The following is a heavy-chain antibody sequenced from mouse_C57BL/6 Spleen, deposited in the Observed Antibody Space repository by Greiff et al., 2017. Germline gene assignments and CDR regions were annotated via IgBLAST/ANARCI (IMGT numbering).Heavy chain of an antibody. CDR2: INPNNGGT. CDR1: GYTFTDYN. CDR3: ARYQGVHDYDQAWFAY. V-gene: IGHV1-18*01. J-gene: IGHJ3*01. D-gene: IGHD2-4*01. Sequence: EVQLQQSGPELVKPGASVKIPCKASGYTFTDYNMDWVKQSHGKSLEWIGDINPNNGGTIYNQKFKGKATLTVDKSSSTAYMELRSLTSEDTAVYYCARYQGVHDYDQAWFAYWGQGTLVTVSA.